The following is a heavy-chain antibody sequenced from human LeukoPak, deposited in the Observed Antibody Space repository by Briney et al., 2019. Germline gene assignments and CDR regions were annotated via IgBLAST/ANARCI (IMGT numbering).Heavy chain of an antibody. V-gene: IGHV3-23*01. D-gene: IGHD6-19*01. CDR2: ISGSGGST. J-gene: IGHJ4*02. CDR1: GFTFSSYA. Sequence: PGGSLRLSCAASGFTFSSYAMSWVRQAPGKGLEWVSGISGSGGSTYYADSVKGRFTISRDNSKNTLYLQMNSLRAEDTAVYYCAKRTGSSGWYDVFDYWGQGTLVTASS. CDR3: AKRTGSSGWYDVFDY.